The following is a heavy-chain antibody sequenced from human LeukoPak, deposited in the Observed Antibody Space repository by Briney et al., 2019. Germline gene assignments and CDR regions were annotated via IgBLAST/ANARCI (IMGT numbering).Heavy chain of an antibody. CDR2: INPSGGST. CDR1: GYTFTSYC. CDR3: ARGGFVTMVRGVQSTGYFDY. Sequence: ASVKVSCKASGYTFTSYCMHWVRQAPGQGLEWMGIINPSGGSTSYAQKFQGRVTMTRDTSTSTVYMELSSLRSEDTAVYYCARGGFVTMVRGVQSTGYFDYWGQGTLVTVSS. J-gene: IGHJ4*02. D-gene: IGHD3-10*01. V-gene: IGHV1-46*01.